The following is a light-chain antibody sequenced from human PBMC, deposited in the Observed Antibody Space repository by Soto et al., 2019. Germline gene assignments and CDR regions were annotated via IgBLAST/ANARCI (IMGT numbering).Light chain of an antibody. J-gene: IGKJ1*01. CDR1: QSISYW. CDR3: QQYNSYSWT. V-gene: IGKV1-5*01. CDR2: DAS. Sequence: DVQMTQAPSTLSASVGDRVTITCRASQSISYWLAWYQQKPGKAPTLLIYDASTLESWVPSRFSGSGFGTDFTLTISTLQPEDFGTYYCQQYNSYSWTFGQGTKVDIK.